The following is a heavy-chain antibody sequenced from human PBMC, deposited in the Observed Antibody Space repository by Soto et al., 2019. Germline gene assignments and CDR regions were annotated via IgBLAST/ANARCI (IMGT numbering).Heavy chain of an antibody. J-gene: IGHJ6*03. Sequence: GASVKVSCKASGYTFTSYDINWVRQATGQGLEWMGWMNPNSGNTGYAQKFQGRVTMTRNTSISTAYMELSSLRSEDTAVYYCASARRHIVVVPAARNYYYYMDVWGKGTTVTVSS. CDR3: ASARRHIVVVPAARNYYYYMDV. CDR1: GYTFTSYD. D-gene: IGHD2-2*01. CDR2: MNPNSGNT. V-gene: IGHV1-8*01.